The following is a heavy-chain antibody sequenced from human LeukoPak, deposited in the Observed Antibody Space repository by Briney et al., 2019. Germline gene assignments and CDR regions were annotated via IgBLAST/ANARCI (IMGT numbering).Heavy chain of an antibody. J-gene: IGHJ6*02. CDR1: GFTFSSYA. Sequence: GGSLRLSCAASGFTFSSYAMSWVRQAPGKGLEWVSAISGSGGSTYYADSVKGRFTISRDNSKNTLYLQMNSLRAEDTAVYYCANQLGRSWGHYYYYGMDVWGQGTTVTVSS. CDR3: ANQLGRSWGHYYYYGMDV. V-gene: IGHV3-23*01. CDR2: ISGSGGST. D-gene: IGHD1-1*01.